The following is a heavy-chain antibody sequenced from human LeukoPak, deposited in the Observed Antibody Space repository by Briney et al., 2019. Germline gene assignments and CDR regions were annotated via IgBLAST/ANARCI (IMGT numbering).Heavy chain of an antibody. CDR1: GFTFSSSA. D-gene: IGHD3-16*01. J-gene: IGHJ4*02. CDR3: AKAGIYDFVWGSYLVD. CDR2: ISGSGGST. V-gene: IGHV3-23*01. Sequence: PGGSLRLSCAASGFTFSSSAMSWVRQAPGKGLEWVSAISGSGGSTYYADSVKGRFTISRDNSKNTLYLQMNSLRAEDTAVYYCAKAGIYDFVWGSYLVDWGQGTLVTVSS.